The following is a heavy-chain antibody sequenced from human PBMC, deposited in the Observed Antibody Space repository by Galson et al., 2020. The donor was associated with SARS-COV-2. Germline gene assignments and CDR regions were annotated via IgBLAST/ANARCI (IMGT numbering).Heavy chain of an antibody. V-gene: IGHV3-33*01. D-gene: IGHD4-17*01. CDR1: GFTFSSYG. Sequence: TGGSLRLSCAASGFTFSSYGMHWVRQAPGKGLEWVAVIWYDGSNKYYADSVKGRFTISRDNSKNTLYLQTNSLRAEDTAVYYCAADLGDYVNYYYGMDVWGQGTTVTVSS. CDR2: IWYDGSNK. CDR3: AADLGDYVNYYYGMDV. J-gene: IGHJ6*02.